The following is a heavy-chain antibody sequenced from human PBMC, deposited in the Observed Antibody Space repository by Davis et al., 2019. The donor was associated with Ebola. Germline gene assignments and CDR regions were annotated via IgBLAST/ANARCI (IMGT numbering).Heavy chain of an antibody. CDR1: GFTFSSYG. V-gene: IGHV3-33*01. Sequence: GESLKISCAASGFTFSSYGMHWVRQAPGKGLEWVAVIWYDGSNKYYADSVKGRFTISRDNAKKSLYLQMNSLRAEDTAVYYCARDRYSSGWFDPWGQGTLVTVSS. J-gene: IGHJ5*02. CDR2: IWYDGSNK. D-gene: IGHD6-19*01. CDR3: ARDRYSSGWFDP.